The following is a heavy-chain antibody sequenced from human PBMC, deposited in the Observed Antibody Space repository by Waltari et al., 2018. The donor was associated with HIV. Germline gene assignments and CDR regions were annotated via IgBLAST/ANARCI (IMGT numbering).Heavy chain of an antibody. CDR2: IYYSGST. Sequence: QLQLQESGPRLVKPSETLSLTCTVSGGSIRSSSYYWGWLRQPPGKGLEWIGNIYYSGSTYYNPSLKSRVTISVDTSKNQFSLKLNSVTAADTAVYYCARTVYPVYSSSPYFDYWGQGTLVTVSS. J-gene: IGHJ4*02. D-gene: IGHD6-6*01. V-gene: IGHV4-39*01. CDR1: GGSIRSSSYY. CDR3: ARTVYPVYSSSPYFDY.